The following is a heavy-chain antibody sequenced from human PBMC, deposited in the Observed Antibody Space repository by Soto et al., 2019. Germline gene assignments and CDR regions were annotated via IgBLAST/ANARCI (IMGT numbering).Heavy chain of an antibody. CDR3: AREGHGTSSGSRGTFFAP. V-gene: IGHV1-8*01. Sequence: ASVKVSCKPSGYTFTSYDINWVRQAAGQGLEWMGWMNPNSGNTGYARKFQGRLSMTTNTSISTAYMELSSLRSEDTAIYFCAREGHGTSSGSRGTFFAPWGPGTAVTVSS. D-gene: IGHD6-6*01. CDR1: GYTFTSYD. CDR2: MNPNSGNT. J-gene: IGHJ5*02.